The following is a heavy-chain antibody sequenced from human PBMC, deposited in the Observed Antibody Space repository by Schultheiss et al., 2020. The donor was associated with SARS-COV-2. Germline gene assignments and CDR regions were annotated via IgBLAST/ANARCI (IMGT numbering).Heavy chain of an antibody. D-gene: IGHD6-19*01. J-gene: IGHJ4*02. CDR2: IYTSGST. CDR1: GGSISSSSYY. CDR3: ASTAIAVAGTYFDY. Sequence: SETLSLTCTVSGGSISSSSYYWGWIRQPPGKGLEWIGSIYTSGSTNYNPSLKSRVTISVDTSKNQFSLKLSSVTAADTAVYYCASTAIAVAGTYFDYWGQGTLVTVSS. V-gene: IGHV4-39*07.